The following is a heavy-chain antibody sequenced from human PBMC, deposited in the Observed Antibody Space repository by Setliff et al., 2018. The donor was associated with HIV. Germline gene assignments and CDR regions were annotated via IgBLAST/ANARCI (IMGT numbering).Heavy chain of an antibody. CDR1: GHSVSSGYF. D-gene: IGHD6-13*01. CDR3: VTGYNSVWYSVF. J-gene: IGHJ4*02. Sequence: LSLTCAVSGHSVSSGYFCGWIRQNPGKGLEWSGNIYQSGNAYYNQSLKSRVTISVDTSRNRFSLKLISVTAADTAVYYCVTGYNSVWYSVFWGQGILVTVSS. CDR2: IYQSGNA. V-gene: IGHV4-38-2*01.